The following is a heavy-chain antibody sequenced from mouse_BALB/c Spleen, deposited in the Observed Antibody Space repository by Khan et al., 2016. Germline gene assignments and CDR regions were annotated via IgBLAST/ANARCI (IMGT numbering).Heavy chain of an antibody. D-gene: IGHD2-12*01. CDR2: HRWKSENYAT. J-gene: IGHJ4*01. CDR1: GFTFSSHW. V-gene: IGHV6-6*02. CDR3: TVGYSFGAIGC. Sequence: EVKLEESGGGLVQPGGSMKLSCVASGFTFSSHWMSWVRQSPEKGLEWVAEHRWKSENYATHYAESVRGRVTMAREESYRRLYLRVYSVRAGDTWIYYCTVGYSFGAIGCGGQGSSVTFSS.